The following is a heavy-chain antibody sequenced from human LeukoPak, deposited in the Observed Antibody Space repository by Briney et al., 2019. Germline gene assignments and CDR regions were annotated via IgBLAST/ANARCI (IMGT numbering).Heavy chain of an antibody. CDR2: ISSSSSYI. V-gene: IGHV3-21*01. J-gene: IGHJ3*02. CDR1: GFMFRSYS. CDR3: ARDRGEDYYGSGNYLRAFDI. Sequence: GGSLRLSCAASGFMFRSYSMNWVRQARGKGLEWVSSISSSSSYIFYADSVKGRFTISRDNAKKSLSLKMNSLRAEDTAVYYCARDRGEDYYGSGNYLRAFDIWGQGTMVTVSS. D-gene: IGHD3-10*01.